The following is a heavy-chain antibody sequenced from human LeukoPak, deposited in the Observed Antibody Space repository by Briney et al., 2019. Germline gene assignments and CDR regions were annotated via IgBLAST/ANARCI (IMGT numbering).Heavy chain of an antibody. CDR2: ISSSSNTV. J-gene: IGHJ4*02. Sequence: PGGSLRLSCTASGFTFNSYSMNWVRQAPGKGLEWVSYISSSSNTVYYADSVKGRFTISRDNAKNSLYLQMNRLRAEYTAVYYCAPQRGFRLLDRYFDCWGQGTLVTVSS. CDR3: APQRGFRLLDRYFDC. CDR1: GFTFNSYS. D-gene: IGHD5-18*01. V-gene: IGHV3-48*01.